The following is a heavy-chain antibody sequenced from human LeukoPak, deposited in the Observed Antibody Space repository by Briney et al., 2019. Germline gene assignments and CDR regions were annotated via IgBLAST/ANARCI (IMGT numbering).Heavy chain of an antibody. Sequence: GGSLRLSCVASGFRISDYSMTWVRQAPGKGLEWVSYLGSTISYISYSDSVKGRFTISRDNAKNSLYLHMNSLRAEDTALYYCAREGFYSGLDIWGQGTTVTVSS. CDR2: LGSTISYI. CDR1: GFRISDYS. CDR3: AREGFYSGLDI. V-gene: IGHV3-21*01. J-gene: IGHJ6*02.